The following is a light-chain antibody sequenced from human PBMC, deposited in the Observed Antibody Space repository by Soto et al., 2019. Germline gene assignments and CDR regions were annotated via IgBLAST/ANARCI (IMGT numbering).Light chain of an antibody. V-gene: IGLV2-8*01. CDR1: SSDVGGYNY. J-gene: IGLJ2*01. Sequence: QSALTQPTSASGSPGQSVTISCTGTSSDVGGYNYVSWYQQHPGKAPKLMIYEVSKRPSGVPDRFSGSKSGSTASLTVSGLQAEDEADYYCSSYAGSNNVVFGGGTKLTVL. CDR3: SSYAGSNNVV. CDR2: EVS.